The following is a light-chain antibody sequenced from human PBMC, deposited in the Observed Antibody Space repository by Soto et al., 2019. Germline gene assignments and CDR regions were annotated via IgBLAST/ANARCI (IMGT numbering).Light chain of an antibody. J-gene: IGLJ1*01. CDR3: CSYAGSSRV. CDR1: SSDVGGYNY. CDR2: DVS. Sequence: QSALTQPRSVSGSPGQSVTISCTGTSSDVGGYNYVSWYQQHPGKAPKLMIYDVSKRPSGVPDRFSGSKSGNTASLTISGLQAEDEADYYCCSYAGSSRVFGTGTKLTVL. V-gene: IGLV2-11*01.